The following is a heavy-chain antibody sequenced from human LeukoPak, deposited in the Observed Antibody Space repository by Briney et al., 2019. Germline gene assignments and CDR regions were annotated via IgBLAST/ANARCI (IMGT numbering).Heavy chain of an antibody. V-gene: IGHV3-23*01. J-gene: IGHJ4*02. CDR2: ISGSGGST. CDR1: GFTFSSYA. D-gene: IGHD3-10*01. Sequence: GGSLRLSCAASGFTFSSYAMSWVRQAPGKGLEWVSAISGSGGSTYYADSVKRRFTISRDNSKNTLYLQMNSLRAEDTAVYYCAKDRGYMDSRLGFDYWGQGTLVTVSS. CDR3: AKDRGYMDSRLGFDY.